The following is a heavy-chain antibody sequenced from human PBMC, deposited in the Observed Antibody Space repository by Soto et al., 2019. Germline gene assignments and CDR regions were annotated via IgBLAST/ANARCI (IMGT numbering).Heavy chain of an antibody. V-gene: IGHV1-18*04. J-gene: IGHJ6*02. D-gene: IGHD3-3*01. CDR3: ARDGHVYDFWSGYYYYYGMDV. CDR1: GGSLSTNP. Sequence: ASVKVSCKASGGSLSTNPISLVRQAPGQGLEWMGGTGLGTGPGNHAQKLQGRVTMTTDTSTSTAYMELRSLRSDDTAVYYCARDGHVYDFWSGYYYYYGMDVWGQGTTVTVSS. CDR2: TGLGTGPG.